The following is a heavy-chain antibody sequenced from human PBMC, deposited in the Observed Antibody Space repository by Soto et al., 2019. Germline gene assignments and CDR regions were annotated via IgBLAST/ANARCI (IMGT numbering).Heavy chain of an antibody. V-gene: IGHV1-18*01. CDR2: IIAYNGNT. CDR3: ERLDSYGDYDAFDI. J-gene: IGHJ3*02. D-gene: IGHD4-17*01. CDR1: GYTFTNNG. Sequence: ASVKFFSKASGYTFTNNGISWVRQAPGEGLEWMGWIIAYNGNTNYAPKLQGRVTMTRDTSTSKAYMELKSLRSDNTAVYYCERLDSYGDYDAFDIWGQGTMVTVSS.